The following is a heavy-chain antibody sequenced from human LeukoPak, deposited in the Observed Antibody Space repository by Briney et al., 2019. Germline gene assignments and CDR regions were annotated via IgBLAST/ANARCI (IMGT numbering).Heavy chain of an antibody. V-gene: IGHV3-23*01. CDR2: ISGSDGNT. D-gene: IGHD3-3*01. CDR3: AKDGYEFWSAYQLDL. Sequence: PGGSLRLSCAASGFTFSNYAMTWVRQAPGKGLEWVSAISGSDGNTYYSDSVTARFTISRDNSKNTLYLQMTSLRTDDTAVYFCAKDGYEFWSAYQLDLWGQGTLVTVSS. J-gene: IGHJ5*02. CDR1: GFTFSNYA.